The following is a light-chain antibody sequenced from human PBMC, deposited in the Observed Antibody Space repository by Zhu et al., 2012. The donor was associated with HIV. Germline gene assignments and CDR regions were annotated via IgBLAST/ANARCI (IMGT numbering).Light chain of an antibody. CDR2: GAS. CDR1: QGISNR. Sequence: DIQLTQSPSFLSASVGDRVTITCRASQGISNRLAWYHQKARESPLNPRSTGASIRVQLGSDSRFSGSGSGTEFTLTISSLQPEDFATYFCQHLTLYPTFGGGSKVEIK. J-gene: IGKJ4*01. CDR3: QHLTLYPT. V-gene: IGKV1-9*01.